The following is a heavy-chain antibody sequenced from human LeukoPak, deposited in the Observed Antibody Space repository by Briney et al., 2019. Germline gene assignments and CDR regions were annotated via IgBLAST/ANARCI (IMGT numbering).Heavy chain of an antibody. V-gene: IGHV4-31*03. J-gene: IGHJ3*02. Sequence: PSETLSLTCTVSGGSISSGGYYWSWVRQHPGKALEWIGYIYYSGSTYYSPSLKSRVTISVDTSKNQLSLKLSSVTAADTAVYYCARVHCSSTTCYFPDAFDIWGQGTMVTVSS. CDR3: ARVHCSSTTCYFPDAFDI. CDR1: GGSISSGGYY. D-gene: IGHD2-2*01. CDR2: IYYSGST.